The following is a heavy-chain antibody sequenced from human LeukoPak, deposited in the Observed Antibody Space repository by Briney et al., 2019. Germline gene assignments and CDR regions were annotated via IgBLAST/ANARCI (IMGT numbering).Heavy chain of an antibody. V-gene: IGHV3-23*01. D-gene: IGHD6-19*01. CDR1: GFTFSSYA. CDR3: AKDEGGSSGWSWVALYYGMDV. J-gene: IGHJ6*02. Sequence: GGSLRLSCAASGFTFSSYAMSWVRQAPGKGLEWVSAISGSGGSTYYADSVKGRFTISRDNSKNTLYLQMNSLRAEDTAVYYCAKDEGGSSGWSWVALYYGMDVWGQGTTVTVSS. CDR2: ISGSGGST.